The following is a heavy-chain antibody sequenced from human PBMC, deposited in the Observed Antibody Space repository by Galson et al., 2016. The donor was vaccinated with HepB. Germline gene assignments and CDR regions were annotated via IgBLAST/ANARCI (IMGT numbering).Heavy chain of an antibody. CDR2: VYRGGDT. CDR3: ARGGIYSTTWYATWYFGL. D-gene: IGHD6-13*01. J-gene: IGHJ2*01. V-gene: IGHV3-53*01. CDR1: GFSVSADY. Sequence: SLRLSCAASGFSVSADYMTWVRQAPGKGLEWVSIVYRGGDTFYADSVQGRFTVSSDRSKNTLSLQMNNLRVEDTAVYYCARGGIYSTTWYATWYFGLWGRGTLVTVSS.